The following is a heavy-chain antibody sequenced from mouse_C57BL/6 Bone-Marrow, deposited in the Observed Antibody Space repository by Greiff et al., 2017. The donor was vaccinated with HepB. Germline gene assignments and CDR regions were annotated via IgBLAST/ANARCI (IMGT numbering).Heavy chain of an antibody. CDR2: IYPGDGDT. CDR3: ARGIYYYGSSYFDY. V-gene: IGHV1-82*01. Sequence: VQLQESGPELVKPGASVKISCKASGYAFSSSWMNWVKQRPGKGLEWIGRIYPGDGDTNYNGKFKGKATLTADKSSSTAYMQLSSLTSEDSAVYFCARGIYYYGSSYFDYWGQGTTLTVSS. J-gene: IGHJ2*01. CDR1: GYAFSSSW. D-gene: IGHD1-1*01.